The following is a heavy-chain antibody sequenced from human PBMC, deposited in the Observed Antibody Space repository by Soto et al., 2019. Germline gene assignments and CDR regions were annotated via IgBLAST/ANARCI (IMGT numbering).Heavy chain of an antibody. CDR1: GYTFTSHG. D-gene: IGHD2-2*01. Sequence: QVLLVQSGPEVRKPGASVKVSCKASGYTFTSHGVSWLRQAPGQGLEWLGWISTYSGIRNYARKFQDRVTMGSDTSTSTVYMELRSLTSNDTPMYYCARDPSTSRFDYWGQGTLVTVSS. J-gene: IGHJ4*02. CDR2: ISTYSGIR. V-gene: IGHV1-18*01. CDR3: ARDPSTSRFDY.